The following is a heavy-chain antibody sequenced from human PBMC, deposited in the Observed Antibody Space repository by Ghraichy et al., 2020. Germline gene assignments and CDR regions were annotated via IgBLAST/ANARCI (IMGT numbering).Heavy chain of an antibody. V-gene: IGHV3-23*01. J-gene: IGHJ1*01. Sequence: GGSLRLSCAASGFTFRTYAMSWVRQAPGKGLEWVSAITDNGGTTYDAESVKGRFTISRDNAKNTLFLQMNSLRGEDTAVYYCAKFARDWPNEYLQHWGQRALVTVSS. D-gene: IGHD3/OR15-3a*01. CDR2: ITDNGGTT. CDR3: AKFARDWPNEYLQH. CDR1: GFTFRTYA.